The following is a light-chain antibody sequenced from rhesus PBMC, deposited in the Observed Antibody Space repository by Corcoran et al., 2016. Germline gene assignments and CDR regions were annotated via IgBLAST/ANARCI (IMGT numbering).Light chain of an antibody. Sequence: DIQMTQSPSSVSASVGDRVTITCRASQGITSYLAWYQQKPGKAPKLLIYYAATLQSGVPSRFSGSGSGTEFTLTISSLQAEDFGLYFCQQYNDWNNFGQGTKIEIK. V-gene: IGKV1-25*01. CDR3: QQYNDWNN. CDR1: QGITSY. J-gene: IGKJ2*01. CDR2: YAA.